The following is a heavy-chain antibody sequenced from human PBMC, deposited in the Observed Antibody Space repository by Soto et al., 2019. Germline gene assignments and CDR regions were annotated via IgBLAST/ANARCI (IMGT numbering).Heavy chain of an antibody. CDR2: IYWDDDK. J-gene: IGHJ3*01. V-gene: IGHV2-5*02. CDR3: AHAYGGTSWPNDAFDV. Sequence: QITLKEAGPTLVKPTQTLTLTCTFSGFSLSTDGVGVGWIRQPPGKALEWLALIYWDDDKRYSPSLKSRLTISKDTSKHRVVLTMTNMDPVDTATYYCAHAYGGTSWPNDAFDVWGQGTVVTVSS. D-gene: IGHD2-2*01. CDR1: GFSLSTDGVG.